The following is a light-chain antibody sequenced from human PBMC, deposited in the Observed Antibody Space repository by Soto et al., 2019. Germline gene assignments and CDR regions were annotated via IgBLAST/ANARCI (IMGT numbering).Light chain of an antibody. CDR3: QQYSDWPQT. CDR1: QSVSSN. J-gene: IGKJ1*01. V-gene: IGKV3-15*01. Sequence: EIVLTQSPGTLSLSPGERATLSCRASQSVSSNLAWYQQKPGQPPRLLIYHTSTRATGVPARFSTSRSGTDFTLTISGLQSEDLAVYYCQQYSDWPQTFGQGTKV. CDR2: HTS.